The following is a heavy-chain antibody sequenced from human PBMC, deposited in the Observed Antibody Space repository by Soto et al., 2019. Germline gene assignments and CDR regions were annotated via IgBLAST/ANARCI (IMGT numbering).Heavy chain of an antibody. CDR2: ISGSGGST. J-gene: IGHJ6*02. CDR1: GFTFSSYA. V-gene: IGHV3-23*01. CDR3: AKASGFGPPYYGMDV. D-gene: IGHD3-22*01. Sequence: GGSLRLSCAASGFTFSSYAMSWVRQAPGKGLEWVSAISGSGGSTYYADSVKGRFTISRDNSKNTLYLQMNSLRAEDTAVFYCAKASGFGPPYYGMDVWGQGTTVTVSS.